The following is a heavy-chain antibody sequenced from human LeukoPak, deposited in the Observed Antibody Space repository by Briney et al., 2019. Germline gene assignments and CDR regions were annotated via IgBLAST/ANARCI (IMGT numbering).Heavy chain of an antibody. V-gene: IGHV4-59*01. J-gene: IGHJ4*02. CDR3: ARTIWFGEYYYFDY. D-gene: IGHD3-10*01. Sequence: SETLSLTCTVSGGPISSYYWSWIRQPPGKGLEWIGYIYYSGSTNYNPSLKSRVTISVDTSKNQFSLKLSSVTAADTAVYYCARTIWFGEYYYFDYWGQGTPVTVSS. CDR2: IYYSGST. CDR1: GGPISSYY.